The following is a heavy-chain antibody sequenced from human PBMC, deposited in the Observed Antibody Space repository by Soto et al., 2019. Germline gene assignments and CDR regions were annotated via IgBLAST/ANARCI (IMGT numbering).Heavy chain of an antibody. D-gene: IGHD3-9*01. CDR3: ARSDILTGYLNYFDY. V-gene: IGHV3-11*06. CDR1: GFTFSDYY. Sequence: GGSLRLSCAASGFTFSDYYMSWIRQAPGKGLEWVSYISSSSSYTNYADSVKGRFTISRDNAKNSLYLQMNSLRAEDTAVYYCARSDILTGYLNYFDYWGQGTLVTVSS. J-gene: IGHJ4*02. CDR2: ISSSSSYT.